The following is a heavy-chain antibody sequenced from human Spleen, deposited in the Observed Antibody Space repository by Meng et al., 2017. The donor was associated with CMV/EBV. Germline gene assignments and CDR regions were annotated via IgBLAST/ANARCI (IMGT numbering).Heavy chain of an antibody. V-gene: IGHV1-2*02. Sequence: ASVKVSCKASGYTFTGYYMHWVRQAPGQGLEWMGWINPNNGGTKYAQKFQDRVTMTRDTSISTAYMELSGLRSDDTAVYYCARGNPVVPAATHYGMDVWGQGTTVTVSS. CDR2: INPNNGGT. CDR1: GYTFTGYY. CDR3: ARGNPVVPAATHYGMDV. D-gene: IGHD2-2*01. J-gene: IGHJ6*02.